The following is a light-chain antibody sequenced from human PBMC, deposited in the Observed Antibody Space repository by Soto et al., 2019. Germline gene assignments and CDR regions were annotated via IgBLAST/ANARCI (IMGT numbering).Light chain of an antibody. CDR3: QQRSNWRGFT. CDR2: ASS. J-gene: IGKJ3*01. CDR1: QSVSRN. V-gene: IGKV3-15*01. Sequence: ERVLKQSPATLSVSTGERATLSCKASQSVSRNLAWYQQKPGQAPRLLIYASSTRATGIPDRFSGSASGTEFTLTISSLQSEDFAVYYCQQRSNWRGFTFGPGTMVDIK.